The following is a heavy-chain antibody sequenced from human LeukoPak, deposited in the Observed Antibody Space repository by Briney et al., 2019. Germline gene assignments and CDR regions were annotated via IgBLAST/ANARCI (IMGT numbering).Heavy chain of an antibody. D-gene: IGHD4-17*01. CDR1: GGSFSGYY. V-gene: IGHV4-34*01. Sequence: PSETLSLTCAVFGGSFSGYYWIWIRQPPGKGLEWIGEIKPSGSTNYNPSLKSRVTISVDTSKNQFSLKLSSVTAADTAVYYCARDPFTATVTWGQGTLVTVSS. CDR3: ARDPFTATVT. J-gene: IGHJ4*02. CDR2: IKPSGST.